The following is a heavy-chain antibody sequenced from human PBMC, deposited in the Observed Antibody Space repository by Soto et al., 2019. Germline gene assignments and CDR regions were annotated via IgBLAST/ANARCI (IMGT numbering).Heavy chain of an antibody. CDR2: IIPIFGTA. D-gene: IGHD4-17*01. J-gene: IGHJ6*02. CDR1: GGTFSSYA. Sequence: QVQLVQSGAAVKKPGSSVKVSCKASGGTFSSYAISWVRQAPGQGLEWMGGIIPIFGTANYAQKFQGRVTITADESTSSAYMELSSLRSEDTAVYYCARGYGSSPPRRRYYYGMDVWGQGTTVTVSS. CDR3: ARGYGSSPPRRRYYYGMDV. V-gene: IGHV1-69*12.